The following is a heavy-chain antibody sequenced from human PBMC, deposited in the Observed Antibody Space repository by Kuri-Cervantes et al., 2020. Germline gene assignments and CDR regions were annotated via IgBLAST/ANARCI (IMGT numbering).Heavy chain of an antibody. CDR2: ISYDGSNK. J-gene: IGHJ4*02. CDR3: AKAYSGSYLDY. V-gene: IGHV3-30*18. Sequence: GESLKISCAASGFTFRNYGMHWVRQAPGKGLEWVAVISYDGSNKYYADSVKGRFTISRDNSKNTLYLQMNSLRAEDTAVYYCAKAYSGSYLDYWGQGTLVTVSS. CDR1: GFTFRNYG. D-gene: IGHD1-26*01.